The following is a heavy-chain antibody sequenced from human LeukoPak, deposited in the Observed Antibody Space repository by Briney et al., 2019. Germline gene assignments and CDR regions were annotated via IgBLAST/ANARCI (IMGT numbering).Heavy chain of an antibody. J-gene: IGHJ6*02. Sequence: QAGGSLRLSCAASGFTFSSYWMHWVRQAPGKGLVWVSHINSDASSTGYADSVKGRFTISRDNAKNTLYLQMNSLRAEDTAVYYCASRNTYYHYGIDVWGQGTMVTVSS. CDR2: INSDASST. V-gene: IGHV3-74*01. D-gene: IGHD1-14*01. CDR3: ASRNTYYHYGIDV. CDR1: GFTFSSYW.